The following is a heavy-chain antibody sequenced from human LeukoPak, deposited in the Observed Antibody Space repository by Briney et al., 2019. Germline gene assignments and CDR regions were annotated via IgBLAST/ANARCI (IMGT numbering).Heavy chain of an antibody. CDR1: GDSMNTHY. V-gene: IGHV4-59*11. CDR3: AREVLRAGRGDYNWFDP. CDR2: IYYSGST. D-gene: IGHD3-10*01. Sequence: SETLSLTCSVSGDSMNTHYWTWIRQPPGKGLEWIGYIYYSGSTNYNPSLKSRVTISVDTSKNQFSLKLSSVTAADTAVYYCAREVLRAGRGDYNWFDPWGQGTLVTVSS. J-gene: IGHJ5*02.